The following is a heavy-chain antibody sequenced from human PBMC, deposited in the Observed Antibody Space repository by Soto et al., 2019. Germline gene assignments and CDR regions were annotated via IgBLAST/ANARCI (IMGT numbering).Heavy chain of an antibody. J-gene: IGHJ1*01. V-gene: IGHV3-48*01. CDR1: GFTFSSYS. D-gene: IGHD6-13*01. CDR3: ARDLGSSWYPEYFQH. CDR2: ISSSSSTI. Sequence: PGGSLRLSCAASGFTFSSYSMNWVRQAPGKGLEWVSYISSSSSTIYYADYVKGRFTISRDNAKNSLYLQMNSLRAEDTAVYYCARDLGSSWYPEYFQHWGQGT.